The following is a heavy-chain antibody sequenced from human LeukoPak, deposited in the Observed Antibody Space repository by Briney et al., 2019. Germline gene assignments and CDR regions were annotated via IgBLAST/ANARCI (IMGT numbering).Heavy chain of an antibody. D-gene: IGHD1-26*01. V-gene: IGHV3-30*02. CDR1: GFIFSDYG. J-gene: IGHJ4*02. Sequence: GGSLRLSCVASGFIFSDYGMHWVRQAPGKGLEWVGFIRSDGSGEYYTGSVKGRFTISRDNSKNTLYVQMTSLRLEDTAVYYCGKHDSASDYWGQGTLVTVSS. CDR3: GKHDSASDY. CDR2: IRSDGSGE.